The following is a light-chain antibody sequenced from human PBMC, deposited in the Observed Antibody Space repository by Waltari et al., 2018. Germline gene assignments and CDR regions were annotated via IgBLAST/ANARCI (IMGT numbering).Light chain of an antibody. Sequence: QSALTQPRSVSGSPGQSVTLSCTGTSSDIGGYKYVSWYQQHPGKAPKLGIYDVVKRPSGVPDRFSGSKAGNTASLTISGLQTDDDADYYCCSYAGRYTSVFGRGTRVTVL. V-gene: IGLV2-11*01. J-gene: IGLJ2*01. CDR1: SSDIGGYKY. CDR2: DVV. CDR3: CSYAGRYTSV.